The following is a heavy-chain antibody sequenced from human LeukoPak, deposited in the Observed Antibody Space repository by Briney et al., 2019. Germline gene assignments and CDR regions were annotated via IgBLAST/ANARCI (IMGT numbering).Heavy chain of an antibody. CDR3: ARGPYSYDSSGAFDI. CDR1: GVSVSRNSYY. Sequence: SETLSPTCTVSGVSVSRNSYYWSWIRQSAGKGLEWIGRISSSGSTNYNPSLKSRVTISVDTSKNQFSLKLSSVTAADTAVYFCARGPYSYDSSGAFDIWGQGTMVTVSS. V-gene: IGHV4-61*02. D-gene: IGHD3-22*01. CDR2: ISSSGST. J-gene: IGHJ3*02.